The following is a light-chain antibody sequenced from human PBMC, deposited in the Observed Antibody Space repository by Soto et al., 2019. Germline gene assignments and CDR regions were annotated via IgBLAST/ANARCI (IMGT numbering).Light chain of an antibody. CDR2: EVS. J-gene: IGLJ2*01. CDR1: RSDVGSRDS. V-gene: IGLV2-14*01. Sequence: QSALTQPASVSGSLGQSIAISCTGTRSDVGSRDSVSWYQHHPGKAPKLIIFEVSSRPSGIPDRYSASKSGNTASLTISGLQAEDEAHYYCSSYTSGNTHVVFGGGTKVTVL. CDR3: SSYTSGNTHVV.